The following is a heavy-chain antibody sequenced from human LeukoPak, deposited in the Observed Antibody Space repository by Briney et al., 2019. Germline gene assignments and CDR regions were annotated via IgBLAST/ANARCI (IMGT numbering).Heavy chain of an antibody. CDR3: VRHLGRGSGSIPWYFDY. CDR2: IDYSGST. D-gene: IGHD3-10*01. CDR1: GASISSSSHY. V-gene: IGHV4-39*01. J-gene: IGHJ4*02. Sequence: SETLSLTCTVSGASISSSSHYWGWIRQPPGKGLEWIVSIDYSGSTYYNPSLKSRVTISVDTSKNQFSLKLSSVTAADTAGYYCVRHLGRGSGSIPWYFDYWGQGTLVTVSS.